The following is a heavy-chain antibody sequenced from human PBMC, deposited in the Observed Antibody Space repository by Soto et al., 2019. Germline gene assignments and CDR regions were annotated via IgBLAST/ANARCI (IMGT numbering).Heavy chain of an antibody. J-gene: IGHJ4*02. V-gene: IGHV3-30*18. Sequence: VGSLRLSCAASGFTFSSYGMHWVRQAPGKGLEWVAVISYDGSNKYYADSVKGRFTISRDNSKNTLYLQMNSLRAEDTAVYYCAKNEGSGYPFDYWGQGTLVTVSS. CDR2: ISYDGSNK. D-gene: IGHD3-22*01. CDR1: GFTFSSYG. CDR3: AKNEGSGYPFDY.